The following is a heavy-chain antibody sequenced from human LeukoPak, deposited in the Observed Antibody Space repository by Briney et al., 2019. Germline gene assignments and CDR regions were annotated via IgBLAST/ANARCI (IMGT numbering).Heavy chain of an antibody. CDR1: GFTLSTYS. J-gene: IGHJ3*02. V-gene: IGHV3-21*01. CDR3: ARYEYYDSSGYSPDAFDI. Sequence: GGSLRLSCAASGFTLSTYSMNWVRQAPGKGLEWVSSIDSGSRYIYYADSVKGRFTISRDNTKNSLYLQMNSLRAEDTAVYYCARYEYYDSSGYSPDAFDIWGQGTMVTVSS. CDR2: IDSGSRYI. D-gene: IGHD3-22*01.